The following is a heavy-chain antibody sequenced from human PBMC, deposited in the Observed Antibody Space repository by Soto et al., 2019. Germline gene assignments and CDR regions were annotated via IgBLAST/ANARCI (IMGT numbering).Heavy chain of an antibody. D-gene: IGHD4-4*01. CDR1: KYSFTSYW. J-gene: IGHJ3*02. V-gene: IGHV5-51*01. Sequence: GDSLMISCKGSKYSFTSYWICWVSQMPGKGLEWMGSIYPGDSDIRYSASFQGQCTISADKSISTAYLQWSSLKPSDTAMYYCARQWGHYDYSAFDIWRQGTMVTVSS. CDR2: IYPGDSDI. CDR3: ARQWGHYDYSAFDI.